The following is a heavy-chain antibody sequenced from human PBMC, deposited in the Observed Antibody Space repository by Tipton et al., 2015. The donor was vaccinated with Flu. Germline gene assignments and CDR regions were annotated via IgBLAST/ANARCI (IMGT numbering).Heavy chain of an antibody. V-gene: IGHV4-59*01. Sequence: TLSLTCTVSGGSISSFYWSWIRQPPGKGLEWIGYIYSSARTNYNSSLKSRVTIAVDTSKNQFSLQLSSVAAADTAVYYCARHVDRSWMLEFWGQGTLVTVSS. CDR2: IYSSART. CDR3: ARHVDRSWMLEF. CDR1: GGSISSFY. D-gene: IGHD3-10*01. J-gene: IGHJ4*02.